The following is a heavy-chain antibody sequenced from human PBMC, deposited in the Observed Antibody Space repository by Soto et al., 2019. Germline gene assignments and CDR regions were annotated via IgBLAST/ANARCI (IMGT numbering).Heavy chain of an antibody. J-gene: IGHJ6*02. V-gene: IGHV3-23*01. CDR2: ISDSGATS. D-gene: IGHD2-2*01. CDR3: ARGSVVVPVPYYGMDV. Sequence: PGGSLRLSCVASGFSLSSHAVSWVRQTPEKGLEWVSSISDSGATSSYADFVKGRFTVSRDNSRNTLYLQMDSLRAEDTAVYYCARGSVVVPVPYYGMDVWGQGTTVTVSS. CDR1: GFSLSSHA.